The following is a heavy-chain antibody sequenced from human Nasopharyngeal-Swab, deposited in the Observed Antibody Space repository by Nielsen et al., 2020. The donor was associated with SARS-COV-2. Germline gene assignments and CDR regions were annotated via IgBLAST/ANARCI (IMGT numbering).Heavy chain of an antibody. J-gene: IGHJ4*02. Sequence: WIRQPPGKGLEYVSAISSNGGSTYYADSVKGRFTISRDNSKNTLYLQMSSLRAEDTAVYYCARDFGPSGWLYYFDYWGQGTLVTVSS. CDR2: ISSNGGST. V-gene: IGHV3-64D*06. D-gene: IGHD6-19*01. CDR3: ARDFGPSGWLYYFDY.